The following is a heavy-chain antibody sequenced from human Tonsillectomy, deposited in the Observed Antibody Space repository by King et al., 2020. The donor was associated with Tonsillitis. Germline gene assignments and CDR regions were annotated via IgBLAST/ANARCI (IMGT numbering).Heavy chain of an antibody. D-gene: IGHD6-13*01. J-gene: IGHJ4*02. CDR1: GYSISSGYY. V-gene: IGHV4-38-2*01. CDR2: IYHSGST. CDR3: ARGGGIAECYFDY. Sequence: VQLQESGPGLVKPSETLSLTCAVSGYSISSGYYWGWIRQPPGKGLEWIGSIYHSGSTYYNPSLKSRVTISVDTSKNQFSLKLSSVTAADTAVYYCARGGGIAECYFDYWGQGTLVTVSS.